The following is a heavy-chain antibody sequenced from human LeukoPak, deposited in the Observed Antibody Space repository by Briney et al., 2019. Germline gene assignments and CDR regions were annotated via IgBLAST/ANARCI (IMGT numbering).Heavy chain of an antibody. Sequence: GGSLRLSCAASGFTFSSYSMNWVRQAPGKGLDCVSSISSSSSYIYYADSVKGRFTISRDNAKNSLYLQMNSLRAEDTAVYYCARVSSGWYYFDYWGQGTLVTVSS. CDR2: ISSSSSYI. CDR1: GFTFSSYS. V-gene: IGHV3-21*01. D-gene: IGHD6-19*01. J-gene: IGHJ4*02. CDR3: ARVSSGWYYFDY.